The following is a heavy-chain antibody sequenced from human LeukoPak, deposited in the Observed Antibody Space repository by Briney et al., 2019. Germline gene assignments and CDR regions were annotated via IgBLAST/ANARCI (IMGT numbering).Heavy chain of an antibody. V-gene: IGHV3-23*01. J-gene: IGHJ5*02. Sequence: GGSLRLSCAGSGFTFSSYVMTWVRQAPGKGLEWVSGISGSGGRTYYADSVKGRFTISRDNSKNTLSLQMNSLRAEDTAVYYCAKIGGSGSSFWFDPWGQGTLVTVSS. CDR3: AKIGGSGSSFWFDP. CDR1: GFTFSSYV. CDR2: ISGSGGRT. D-gene: IGHD3-10*01.